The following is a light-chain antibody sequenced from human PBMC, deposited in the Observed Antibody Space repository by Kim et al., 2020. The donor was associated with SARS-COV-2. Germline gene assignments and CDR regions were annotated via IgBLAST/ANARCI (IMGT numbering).Light chain of an antibody. J-gene: IGKJ2*01. CDR2: AAS. Sequence: IQMTQSPSSPSASVGDRVTITCRASQSISNYLNWYQQRPGKAPKVLIYAASILQSGVPSRFSGSGSGTDFTLTISSLQPEDFATYYYQRSYSDFSEYTFGQGTKLEI. CDR1: QSISNY. CDR3: QRSYSDFSEYT. V-gene: IGKV1-39*01.